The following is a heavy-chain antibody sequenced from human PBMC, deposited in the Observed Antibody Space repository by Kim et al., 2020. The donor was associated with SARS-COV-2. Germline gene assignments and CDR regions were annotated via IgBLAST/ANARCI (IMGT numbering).Heavy chain of an antibody. Sequence: ASVKVSCKVSGYTLTELSMHWVRQAPGKGLEWMGGFDPEDGETIYAQKFQGRVTMTEDTSTDTAYMELSSLRSEDTAVYYCATARPGYYDFWSGYYTFDLWGRGTLVTVSS. V-gene: IGHV1-24*01. J-gene: IGHJ2*01. CDR3: ATARPGYYDFWSGYYTFDL. D-gene: IGHD3-3*01. CDR1: GYTLTELS. CDR2: FDPEDGET.